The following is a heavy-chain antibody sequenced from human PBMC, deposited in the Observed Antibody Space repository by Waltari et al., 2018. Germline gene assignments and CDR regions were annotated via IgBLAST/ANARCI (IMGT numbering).Heavy chain of an antibody. CDR3: ARDRGYQDY. D-gene: IGHD3-10*01. V-gene: IGHV4-59*01. CDR2: IYSSGST. CDR1: GGSISSYY. Sequence: QVQLQESGPGLVKPSETLSLTCTVSGGSISSYYWSWIRQPPGKGLEWIGYIYSSGSTNSNPYRKSRVIISVDTSKNQFSLKVRSMTAADTAVYYCARDRGYQDYWGQGTLVTVSS. J-gene: IGHJ4*02.